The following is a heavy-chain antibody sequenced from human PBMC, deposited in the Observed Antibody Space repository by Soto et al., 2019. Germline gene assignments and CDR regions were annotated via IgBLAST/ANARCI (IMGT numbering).Heavy chain of an antibody. CDR3: TTASDYYYYYYGMDV. J-gene: IGHJ6*02. Sequence: GGSLRLSCAASGFTFSNAWMRWVRQAPGKGLEWVGRIKSKTDGGTTDYAAPVKGRFTISRDDSKNTLYLQMNSLKTEDTAVYYCTTASDYYYYYYGMDVCGQGTTVTVSS. CDR2: IKSKTDGGTT. V-gene: IGHV3-15*01. D-gene: IGHD4-17*01. CDR1: GFTFSNAW.